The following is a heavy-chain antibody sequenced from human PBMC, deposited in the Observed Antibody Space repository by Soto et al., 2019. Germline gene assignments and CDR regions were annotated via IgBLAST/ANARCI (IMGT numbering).Heavy chain of an antibody. V-gene: IGHV3-23*01. D-gene: IGHD3-16*01. Sequence: VQLLESGGGLVQPGGSLRLSCAASGFTFSAFAMSWVRQAPGKGLEWVSAISGSGGSTYFADSVKGRFTISRDNSKNTLYLQMSSLRAEDTAVYYCAKLGSDFLNWFDPWGQGTLVTVSS. J-gene: IGHJ5*02. CDR1: GFTFSAFA. CDR3: AKLGSDFLNWFDP. CDR2: ISGSGGST.